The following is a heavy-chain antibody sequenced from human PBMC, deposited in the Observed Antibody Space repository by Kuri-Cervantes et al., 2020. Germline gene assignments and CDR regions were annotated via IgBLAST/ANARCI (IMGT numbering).Heavy chain of an antibody. Sequence: SETLSLTCTVSGGSNSSYYWSWIRQPPGKGLEWIGYIYYSGSTNYNPSLKSRVTISVDTSKNQFSLKLSSVTAADTAVYYCARAPGSRGVVPAAFDIWGQGTMVTVSS. J-gene: IGHJ3*02. V-gene: IGHV4-59*01. CDR3: ARAPGSRGVVPAAFDI. CDR2: IYYSGST. D-gene: IGHD2-2*01. CDR1: GGSNSSYY.